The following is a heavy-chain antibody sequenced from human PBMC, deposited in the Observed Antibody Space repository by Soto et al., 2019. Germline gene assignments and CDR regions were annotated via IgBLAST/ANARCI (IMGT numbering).Heavy chain of an antibody. J-gene: IGHJ6*02. V-gene: IGHV4-31*03. CDR3: AASCVACGGFNYYGMDV. CDR2: IYYSGTT. CDR1: GGSISSGGYY. D-gene: IGHD2-21*01. Sequence: QVQLQESGPGLVKPSQTLSLTCTVSGGSISSGGYYWYWIRQHPGKGLEWIGYIYYSGTTYYNPALKSRVTMSVDTAKNQFSLKLRSVTAADTAVYYCAASCVACGGFNYYGMDVWGQGTTVTVSS.